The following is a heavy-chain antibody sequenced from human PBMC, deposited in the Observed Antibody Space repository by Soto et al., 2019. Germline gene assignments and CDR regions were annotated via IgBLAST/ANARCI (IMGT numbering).Heavy chain of an antibody. J-gene: IGHJ6*02. CDR1: GGSFSGYY. D-gene: IGHD6-13*01. CDR3: ARVIAAAGRYYYYYGMDV. CDR2: INHSGST. Sequence: QVQLQQWGAGLLKPSETLSLTCAVYGGSFSGYYWSWIRQPPGKGLEWIGEINHSGSTNYNPSLQSRATLSVDTSKNQFSLKLSSVTAADTAVYYCARVIAAAGRYYYYYGMDVWGQGTTVTVSS. V-gene: IGHV4-34*01.